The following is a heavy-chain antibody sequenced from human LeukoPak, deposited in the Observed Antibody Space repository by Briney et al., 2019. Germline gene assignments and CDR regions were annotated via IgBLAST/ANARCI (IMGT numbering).Heavy chain of an antibody. CDR2: IYSGGST. D-gene: IGHD5-18*01. J-gene: IGHJ4*02. V-gene: IGHV3-53*05. CDR1: GSTVSSNY. Sequence: SGGSLRLSCAASGSTVSSNYMSWVRQAPGKGLEWVSVIYSGGSTYYADSVKGRFTISRDNSKNTLYLQMNSLRAEDTAVYYCARDKGSYGNLYYFDYWGQGTLVTVSS. CDR3: ARDKGSYGNLYYFDY.